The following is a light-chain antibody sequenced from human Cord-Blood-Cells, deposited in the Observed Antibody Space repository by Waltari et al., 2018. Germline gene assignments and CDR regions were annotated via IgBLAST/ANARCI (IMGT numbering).Light chain of an antibody. J-gene: IGLJ3*02. CDR3: SSYTSSSTWV. Sequence: QSALTQPASVSGPPGQSITISCTGTSSDVGGYNYVSWYQQHPGKAPKLMIYDVSTRPSGVANRFSGSKSGNTASLTISGLQAEDEADYYCSSYTSSSTWVFGGGTKLTVL. V-gene: IGLV2-14*03. CDR2: DVS. CDR1: SSDVGGYNY.